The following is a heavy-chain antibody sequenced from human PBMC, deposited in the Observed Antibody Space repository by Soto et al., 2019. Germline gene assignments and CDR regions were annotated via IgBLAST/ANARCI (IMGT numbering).Heavy chain of an antibody. J-gene: IGHJ6*02. CDR3: ARGRCSSTSCYGGMDV. CDR2: INHSGST. D-gene: IGHD2-2*01. CDR1: GGSFSGYY. Sequence: SLTCAVYGGSFSGYYWSWIRQPPGKGLEWIGEINHSGSTNYNPSLKSRVTISVDTSKNQFSLKLSSVTAADTAVYYCARGRCSSTSCYGGMDVWGQGTTVTVS. V-gene: IGHV4-34*01.